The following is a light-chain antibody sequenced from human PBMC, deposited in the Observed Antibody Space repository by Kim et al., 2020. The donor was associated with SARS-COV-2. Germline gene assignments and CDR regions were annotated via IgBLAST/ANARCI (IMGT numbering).Light chain of an antibody. V-gene: IGLV1-47*01. CDR3: AAWDDSLSGWV. J-gene: IGLJ3*02. Sequence: GQRVTISCSGSSTNIGSKYVYWYQQLPGTAPQLLIYRNNQRPSGVPDRFSGSKSGTSASLAISGLRSEDEADYYCAAWDDSLSGWVFGGGTQLTVL. CDR2: RNN. CDR1: STNIGSKY.